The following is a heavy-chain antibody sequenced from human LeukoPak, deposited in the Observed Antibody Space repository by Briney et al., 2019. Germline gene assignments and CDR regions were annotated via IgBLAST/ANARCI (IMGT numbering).Heavy chain of an antibody. V-gene: IGHV4-59*12. CDR1: GDPISGYY. J-gene: IGHJ4*02. Sequence: PSETLSLTCTVSGDPISGYYWSWVRQPPGKGLEWIGYIFHSGSTKYNPSLESRVTISIDTSKNQFSLKLSSVTAADTAVYYCASSVAVAGVRLYYYWGQGTLVTVSS. CDR2: IFHSGST. CDR3: ASSVAVAGVRLYYY. D-gene: IGHD6-19*01.